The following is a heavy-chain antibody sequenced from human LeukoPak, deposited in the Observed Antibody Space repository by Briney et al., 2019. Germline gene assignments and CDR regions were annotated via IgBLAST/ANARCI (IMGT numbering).Heavy chain of an antibody. CDR2: INSNGGST. V-gene: IGHV3-64*01. D-gene: IGHD4-17*01. J-gene: IGHJ4*02. Sequence: GGSLRLSCAASGFTFSSYAMHWVRQTPGKGLEYVSGINSNGGSTHYANSVKGRFTISRDNSKHTLYLQMGSLRTEDMAVYYCARAATVTAASAFGYWGQGTLVTVSS. CDR3: ARAATVTAASAFGY. CDR1: GFTFSSYA.